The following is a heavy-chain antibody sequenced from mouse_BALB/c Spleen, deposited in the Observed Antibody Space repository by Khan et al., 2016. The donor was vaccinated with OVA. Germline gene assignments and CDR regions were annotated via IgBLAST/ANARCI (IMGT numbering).Heavy chain of an antibody. Sequence: QVRLQQSGAELARPGASVKMSCKASGYTFTSYTIHWIKKRPGQGLEWIGYINPSNGYTNYNQKFKDKATLTTDKSATTAYLQLSSLTSDDSAVXNGVRDGAYHRNDGWFAYWGQGTLVTVSA. CDR2: INPSNGYT. CDR3: VRDGAYHRNDGWFAY. J-gene: IGHJ3*01. CDR1: GYTFTSYT. V-gene: IGHV1-4*01. D-gene: IGHD2-14*01.